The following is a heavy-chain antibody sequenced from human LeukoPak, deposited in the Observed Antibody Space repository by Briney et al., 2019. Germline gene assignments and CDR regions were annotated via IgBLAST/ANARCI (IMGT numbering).Heavy chain of an antibody. CDR3: AREAYSGSTNWFDP. Sequence: PGGSLRLSCAASGFTFSSYAMSWVRQAPGKGLVWVSRINSDGSSTNYADSVKGRFTISRDNSKNTLYLQMNSLRAEDTAVHYCAREAYSGSTNWFDPWGQGTLVTDSS. D-gene: IGHD1-26*01. J-gene: IGHJ5*02. CDR2: INSDGSST. V-gene: IGHV3-23*03. CDR1: GFTFSSYA.